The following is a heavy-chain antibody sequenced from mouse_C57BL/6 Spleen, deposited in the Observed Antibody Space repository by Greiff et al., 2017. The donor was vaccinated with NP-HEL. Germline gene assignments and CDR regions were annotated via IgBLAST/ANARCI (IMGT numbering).Heavy chain of an antibody. CDR3: TRSLSYGSSRRYFDV. Sequence: QVQLQQSGAELVRPGASVTLSCKASGYTFTDYEMHWVKQTPVHGLEWIGAIDPETGGTAYNQKFKGKAILTADKSSSTAYMELRSLTSEDSAVYYCTRSLSYGSSRRYFDVWGTGTTVTVSS. CDR1: GYTFTDYE. D-gene: IGHD1-1*01. V-gene: IGHV1-15*01. J-gene: IGHJ1*03. CDR2: IDPETGGT.